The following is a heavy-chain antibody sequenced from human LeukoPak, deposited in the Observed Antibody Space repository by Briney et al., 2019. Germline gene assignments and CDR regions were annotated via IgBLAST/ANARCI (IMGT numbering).Heavy chain of an antibody. CDR1: GFAFSSFA. CDR2: ISYDGNNK. V-gene: IGHV3-30-3*01. CDR3: ARGTGTRVAPYYFDH. J-gene: IGHJ4*02. D-gene: IGHD1-1*01. Sequence: GKSLRLSCAASGFAFSSFAMHWVRQAPGKGLEWVAVISYDGNNKYYADSVKGRFTISRDNSKNTLYLQMNSLRTEDTTMYYCARGTGTRVAPYYFDHWGQGTLVTVSS.